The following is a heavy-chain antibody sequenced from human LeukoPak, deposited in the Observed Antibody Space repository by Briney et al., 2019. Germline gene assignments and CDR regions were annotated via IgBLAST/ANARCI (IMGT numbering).Heavy chain of an antibody. D-gene: IGHD6-13*01. CDR1: GFTFSSYV. V-gene: IGHV3-23*01. CDR2: ISGSGGST. Sequence: GFLRPSCAASGFTFSSYVMSLVRQAPGKGLEWVSVISGSGGSTYYADSVKGRFTISTDNSKNTLYLQMNSLRAEVTAVYYCAKPIAAAGSILFDYWGQGTLVTVSS. CDR3: AKPIAAAGSILFDY. J-gene: IGHJ4*02.